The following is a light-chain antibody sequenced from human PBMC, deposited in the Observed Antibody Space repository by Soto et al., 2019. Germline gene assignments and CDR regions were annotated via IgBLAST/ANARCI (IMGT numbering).Light chain of an antibody. CDR3: QKYDWPPFT. CDR2: AAS. Sequence: DIQMTQSPSSLAASVGDRVTISCRASQGISNYLAWYQQKPGKVPKLLIYAASTLQSGVSSRFTGGGSGTDFTLTISSLQPEYVATYYCQKYDWPPFTFGPGTKVDIK. V-gene: IGKV1-27*01. CDR1: QGISNY. J-gene: IGKJ3*01.